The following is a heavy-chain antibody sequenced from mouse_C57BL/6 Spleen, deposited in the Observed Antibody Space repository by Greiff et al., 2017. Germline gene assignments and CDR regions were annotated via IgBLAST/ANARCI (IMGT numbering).Heavy chain of an antibody. V-gene: IGHV1-69*01. CDR1: GYTFTSYW. CDR2: IDPSDSYT. D-gene: IGHD2-1*01. J-gene: IGHJ2*01. Sequence: QVQLQQPGAELVMPGASVKLSCKASGYTFTSYWMHWVKQRPGQGLEWIGEIDPSDSYTNYNQKFKGKSTLTVDKSSSTAYMQLSSLTSEDSAVYYCAIYPSYYFDYWGQGTTLTVSS. CDR3: AIYPSYYFDY.